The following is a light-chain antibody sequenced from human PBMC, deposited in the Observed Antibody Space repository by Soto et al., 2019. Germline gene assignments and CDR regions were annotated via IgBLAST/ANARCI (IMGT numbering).Light chain of an antibody. V-gene: IGKV1-39*01. CDR2: AAS. J-gene: IGKJ5*01. Sequence: DIQMTQSPSSLSASVGDRVTITCRASQSISSYLNWYQQKPGKAPKLLIYAASSLQSGVTSRFSGSGSGTDFTLTISSLQPEDFATYYCQQSYSFITFGQGTRLEIK. CDR3: QQSYSFIT. CDR1: QSISSY.